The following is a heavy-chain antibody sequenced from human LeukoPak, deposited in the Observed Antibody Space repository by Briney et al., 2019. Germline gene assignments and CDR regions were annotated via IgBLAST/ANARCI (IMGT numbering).Heavy chain of an antibody. D-gene: IGHD2/OR15-2a*01. CDR3: ARVAGEYYYAFDI. V-gene: IGHV4-59*01. Sequence: SETLSLTCTVSGGSISSYYWSWIRQPPGKGLEWIGYIYYSGSTNYNPSLKSRVTISVDTSKNQFSLKLSSVTAADTAVYYCARVAGEYYYAFDIWGQGTMVTVSS. CDR1: GGSISSYY. CDR2: IYYSGST. J-gene: IGHJ3*02.